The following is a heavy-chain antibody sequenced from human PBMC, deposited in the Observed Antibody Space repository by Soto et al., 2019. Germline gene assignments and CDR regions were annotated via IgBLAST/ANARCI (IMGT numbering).Heavy chain of an antibody. CDR3: ARHGGTVEKTYNWFDP. CDR1: GGPISSGGYY. V-gene: IGHV4-31*03. D-gene: IGHD3-16*01. CDR2: IYSIGST. Sequence: SETLSLTCTVSGGPISSGGYYWSWIRQHPGKGLEWIGYIYSIGSTYYSPSLKSRVTISVDTSKNQFSLKLSSVTAADTAVYYCARHGGTVEKTYNWFDPWGQGTLVTVSS. J-gene: IGHJ5*02.